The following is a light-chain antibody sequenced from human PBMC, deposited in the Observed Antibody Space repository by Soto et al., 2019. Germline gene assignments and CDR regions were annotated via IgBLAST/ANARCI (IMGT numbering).Light chain of an antibody. J-gene: IGKJ1*01. Sequence: DIQMTQSPSTLSATAGDRVTITCRASQSISSWLAWYQQKPGKAPKLLIYDASSLESGVPSRFSGSGSGTEFTLTISSLQPDDVATYYCQQYNDYSWTFGQGTKVDIK. V-gene: IGKV1-5*01. CDR3: QQYNDYSWT. CDR2: DAS. CDR1: QSISSW.